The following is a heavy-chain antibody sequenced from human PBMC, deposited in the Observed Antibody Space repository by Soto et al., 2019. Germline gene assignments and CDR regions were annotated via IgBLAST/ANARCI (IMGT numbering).Heavy chain of an antibody. V-gene: IGHV1-18*01. CDR1: GYTFTSYG. CDR3: ARGRVYYDSSCYYHTYYFDY. D-gene: IGHD3-22*01. CDR2: ISAYNGNT. Sequence: QVQLVQSGAEVKKPGASVKVSCKASGYTFTSYGISWVRQAPGQGLEWMGWISAYNGNTNYAQKLQGRVTMTTDTSTSTAYMELRSLRSDDTSVYYCARGRVYYDSSCYYHTYYFDYWGQGTLVTVSS. J-gene: IGHJ4*02.